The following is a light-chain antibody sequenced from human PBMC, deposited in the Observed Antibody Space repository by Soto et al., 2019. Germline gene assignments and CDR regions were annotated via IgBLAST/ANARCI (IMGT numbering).Light chain of an antibody. CDR1: QSVSSY. Sequence: EIVLTQSPATLSLSPGERATLSCRASQSVSSYLAWYQQKPGQAPRLLIYDASNRATGIPARFSGSGSGTAFTLTIRSLEPEDFAVYYCQQRSNWPPYTFGQGTKLEIK. V-gene: IGKV3-11*01. CDR2: DAS. J-gene: IGKJ2*01. CDR3: QQRSNWPPYT.